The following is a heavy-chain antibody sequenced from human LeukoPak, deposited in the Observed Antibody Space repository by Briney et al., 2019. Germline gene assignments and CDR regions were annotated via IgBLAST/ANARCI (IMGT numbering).Heavy chain of an antibody. CDR1: GFTFTSYW. J-gene: IGHJ4*02. CDR2: INTDGSST. Sequence: GGSLRLSCAASGFTFTSYWMHWVRQAPGKGLVWVSHINTDGSSTDYADSVKGRFTISRDNAKNTLYLQMNSLRGEDTAVYYCARERSGSFDYWGQGTLVTVSS. CDR3: ARERSGSFDY. D-gene: IGHD3-10*01. V-gene: IGHV3-74*01.